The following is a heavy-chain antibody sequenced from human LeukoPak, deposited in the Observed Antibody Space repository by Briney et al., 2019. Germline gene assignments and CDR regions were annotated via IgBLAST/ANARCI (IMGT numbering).Heavy chain of an antibody. V-gene: IGHV3-7*01. J-gene: IGHJ4*02. CDR1: GFTLSSYW. CDR3: ARWLVGIYYFDY. D-gene: IGHD6-19*01. Sequence: GGSLRLSCAASGFTLSSYWMSWVRQAPGKGLEWVANIKQDGSEKYYVDSVKGRFTISRDNAKNSLYLQMNSLRAEDTAVYYCARWLVGIYYFDYWGQGTLVTVSS. CDR2: IKQDGSEK.